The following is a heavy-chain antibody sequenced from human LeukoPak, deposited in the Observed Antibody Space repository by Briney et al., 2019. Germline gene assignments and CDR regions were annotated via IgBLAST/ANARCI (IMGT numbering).Heavy chain of an antibody. CDR1: GFTCGDYA. CDR3: TRIHYNWFDP. Sequence: GGSLRLSCTASGFTCGDYAMSWVRQAPGKGLEGGGFIRSKAYGGTTEYAASVKGRFTISRDDSKSIAYLQMNSLKTEDTAVYYCTRIHYNWFDPWGQGTLVTVSS. CDR2: IRSKAYGGTT. J-gene: IGHJ5*02. V-gene: IGHV3-49*04.